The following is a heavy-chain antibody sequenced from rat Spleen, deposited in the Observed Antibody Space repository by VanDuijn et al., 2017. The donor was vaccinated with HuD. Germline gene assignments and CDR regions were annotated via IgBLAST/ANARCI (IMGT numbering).Heavy chain of an antibody. CDR1: GYSIPSNY. D-gene: IGHD1-10*01. CDR3: TTDPDYNNYGYFDY. J-gene: IGHJ2*01. V-gene: IGHV3-1*01. Sequence: EVQLQESGPGLVKPSQSLSLTCSVTGYSIPSNYWGWIRKFQGNKMEWFGHISYSGSTSSNPSLKSQLPITRDTSKKQFVLQLNSVTTEYTATYYCTTDPDYNNYGYFDYWGQGVMVTVSS. CDR2: ISYSGST.